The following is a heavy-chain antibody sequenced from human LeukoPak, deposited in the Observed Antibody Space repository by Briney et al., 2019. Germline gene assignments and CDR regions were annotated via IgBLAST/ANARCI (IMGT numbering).Heavy chain of an antibody. J-gene: IGHJ6*03. D-gene: IGHD2-2*01. V-gene: IGHV1-2*02. Sequence: GASVTVSCKASGYTFTGYYMHWVRQDLRQGLQWMGWINPNSGGTDYAQKFQGRVTMTRDTSIRTVYMELSSLRSDDTAVYYCARADSVPAGDYHYWYMDVWGKGTTVTVSS. CDR3: ARADSVPAGDYHYWYMDV. CDR1: GYTFTGYY. CDR2: INPNSGGT.